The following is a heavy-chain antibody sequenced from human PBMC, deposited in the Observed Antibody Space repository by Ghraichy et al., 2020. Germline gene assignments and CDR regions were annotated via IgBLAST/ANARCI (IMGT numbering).Heavy chain of an antibody. J-gene: IGHJ4*02. D-gene: IGHD2-2*01. V-gene: IGHV1-2*02. CDR2: INPNSGGT. Sequence: ASVKVSCKASGYTFTGYYMHWVRQAPGQGLEWMGWINPNSGGTNYAQKFQGRVTMTRDTSISTAYMELSRLRSDDTAVYYCARLIPAAAHSLGVGFFYWDQGTLVTVSS. CDR1: GYTFTGYY. CDR3: ARLIPAAAHSLGVGFFY.